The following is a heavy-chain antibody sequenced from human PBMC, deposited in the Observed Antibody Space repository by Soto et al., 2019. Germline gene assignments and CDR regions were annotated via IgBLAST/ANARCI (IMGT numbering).Heavy chain of an antibody. CDR1: GFTFDDYA. Sequence: EVQLVESGGGLVQPGRSLRLSCAASGFTFDDYAMHWVRQAPGKGLEWVSGISWNSGSIGYADSVKGRFTISRDNAKNSLYLQMNSLRAEDTALYYCAKLPTMVRGVSKGGQDYYYYYMDVWGKGTTVTVSS. V-gene: IGHV3-9*01. CDR3: AKLPTMVRGVSKGGQDYYYYYMDV. CDR2: ISWNSGSI. D-gene: IGHD3-10*01. J-gene: IGHJ6*03.